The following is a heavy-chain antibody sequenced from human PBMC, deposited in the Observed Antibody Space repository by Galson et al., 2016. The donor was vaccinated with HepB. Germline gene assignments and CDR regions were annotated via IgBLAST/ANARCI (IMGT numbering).Heavy chain of an antibody. CDR3: ARQDYDFWSAIKYYYYYYYMDV. CDR1: GYTFTNYP. J-gene: IGHJ6*03. D-gene: IGHD3-3*01. CDR2: INAGNGDT. Sequence: SVKVSCKASGYTFTNYPIHWVRQAPGQRLEWMGWINAGNGDTKYSQKFQGRVTITRDTSASTAYMELSSLRSEDTAVYYCARQDYDFWSAIKYYYYYYYMDVWGKGTTVTVSS. V-gene: IGHV1-3*01.